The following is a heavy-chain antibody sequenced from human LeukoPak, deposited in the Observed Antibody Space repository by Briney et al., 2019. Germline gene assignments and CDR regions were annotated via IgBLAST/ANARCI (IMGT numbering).Heavy chain of an antibody. Sequence: GVSLRLSCAASGFTFSSYGMHWVRQAPGKGLEWVAFIRYDGSNKYYAVYVKGRFTISRDNSKNTLYLQMNSLRAEDTAVYYCAKELSDGTTSYYFDYWGQGTLVTVSS. J-gene: IGHJ4*02. CDR3: AKELSDGTTSYYFDY. V-gene: IGHV3-30*02. CDR2: IRYDGSNK. D-gene: IGHD1-7*01. CDR1: GFTFSSYG.